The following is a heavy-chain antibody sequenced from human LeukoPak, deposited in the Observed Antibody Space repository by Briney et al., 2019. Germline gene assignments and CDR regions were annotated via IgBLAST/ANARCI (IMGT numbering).Heavy chain of an antibody. J-gene: IGHJ6*03. CDR3: ARDRGRYYYVDV. Sequence: GGSLRLSCAASGFTFSSYSMNWVRQAPGKGLEWVSSISSSSSYIYYADSVKGRFTISRDNAKNSLYLQMNSLRAEDTAVYYCARDRGRYYYVDVWGKGTTVTVSS. V-gene: IGHV3-21*01. CDR2: ISSSSSYI. D-gene: IGHD3-10*01. CDR1: GFTFSSYS.